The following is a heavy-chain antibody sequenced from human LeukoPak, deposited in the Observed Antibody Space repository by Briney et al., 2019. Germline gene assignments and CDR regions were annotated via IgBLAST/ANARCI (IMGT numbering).Heavy chain of an antibody. CDR2: IYTSGST. V-gene: IGHV4-4*07. J-gene: IGHJ5*02. D-gene: IGHD2-15*01. CDR3: ARDQGTWSPNDRWFYP. Sequence: PSETLSLTCTVSGGSISSYYWSWIRQPAGKGLEWIGRIYTSGSTNYNPSLKSRVTMSVDTSKNQFSLKLSSVTAADTAVYYCARDQGTWSPNDRWFYPWGQGTLVTVSS. CDR1: GGSISSYY.